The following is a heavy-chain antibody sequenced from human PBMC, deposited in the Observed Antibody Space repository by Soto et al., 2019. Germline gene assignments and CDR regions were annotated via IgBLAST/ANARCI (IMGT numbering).Heavy chain of an antibody. V-gene: IGHV4-59*01. J-gene: IGHJ4*02. Sequence: SETLCLTCAASGGSISSYYWSWIRQPPGKGLEWIGYIYYSGSTNYNPSLKSRGTITVDTNKNQFVFKLRYVIAADTAVYSCAKDLDDWGQGTLVTVSS. CDR1: GGSISSYY. CDR3: AKDLDD. CDR2: IYYSGST.